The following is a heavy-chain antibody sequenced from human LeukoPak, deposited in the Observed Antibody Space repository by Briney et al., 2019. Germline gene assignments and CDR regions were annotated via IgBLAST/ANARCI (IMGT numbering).Heavy chain of an antibody. D-gene: IGHD3-22*01. V-gene: IGHV3-23*01. CDR1: GFTFSSYA. CDR2: ISGSGGST. Sequence: GGSLRLSCAASGFTFSSYAMSWVRQAPGKGLEWVSVISGSGGSTYYADSVKGRLTISRDNSKNTLYLQMNSLRAEDTAVYYCARDVLPPEYYYDSSGFPYYYYGMDVWGQGTTVTVSS. J-gene: IGHJ6*02. CDR3: ARDVLPPEYYYDSSGFPYYYYGMDV.